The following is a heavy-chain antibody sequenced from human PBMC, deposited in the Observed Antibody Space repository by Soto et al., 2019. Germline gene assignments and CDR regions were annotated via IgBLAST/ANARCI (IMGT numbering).Heavy chain of an antibody. J-gene: IGHJ4*02. V-gene: IGHV3-64*01. CDR2: ISSNGGTT. D-gene: IGHD1-7*01. CDR3: ARRVSGNYDY. Sequence: EVQLAESGGGMVQPGGSLRLSCVASGFTFGSYDMHWVRQAPGKGLEYVSSISSNGGTTYYGNSVKGRFTISRDNSKNTLYLQMGSLSAEDMAVYYCARRVSGNYDYWGPGTLVTVSS. CDR1: GFTFGSYD.